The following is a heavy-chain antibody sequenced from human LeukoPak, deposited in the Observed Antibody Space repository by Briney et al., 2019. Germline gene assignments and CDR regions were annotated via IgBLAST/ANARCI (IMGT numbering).Heavy chain of an antibody. CDR3: ARERDDSSGYYPRGYYYYGMDV. Sequence: ASVKVSCKASGGTFSSYAISWVRQAPGQGLEWMGGIIPIFGTANYAQKFQGRVTITADESTSTAYMELSSLRSEDTAVYYCARERDDSSGYYPRGYYYYGMDVWGQGTTVTVSS. CDR2: IIPIFGTA. D-gene: IGHD3-22*01. J-gene: IGHJ6*02. V-gene: IGHV1-69*01. CDR1: GGTFSSYA.